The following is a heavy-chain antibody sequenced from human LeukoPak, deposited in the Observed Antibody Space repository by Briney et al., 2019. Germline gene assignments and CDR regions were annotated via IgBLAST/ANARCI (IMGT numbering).Heavy chain of an antibody. Sequence: RLGESLKISCKGSGYRFTSYWLNWVRQMPGKGLEWMGRIDPSDSYTNYSPSFQGHVTISADKSISTAYLQWSSLKASDTPMYYCARQEGSSWYTNYWGQGTLVTVSS. CDR1: GYRFTSYW. J-gene: IGHJ4*02. V-gene: IGHV5-10-1*01. D-gene: IGHD6-13*01. CDR3: ARQEGSSWYTNY. CDR2: IDPSDSYT.